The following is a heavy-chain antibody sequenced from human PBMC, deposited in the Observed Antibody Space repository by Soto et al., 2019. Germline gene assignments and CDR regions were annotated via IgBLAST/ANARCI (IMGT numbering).Heavy chain of an antibody. Sequence: GESLKLCCRVSVYNFAGYWIACVRQMPGKGLELMGIIYPSDSDTRYRPSFQGQVTISADKSISSAYLQWSSLRASDTAMYYCARGGVSTRTFDYWGQGTPVTVSS. CDR3: ARGGVSTRTFDY. CDR1: VYNFAGYW. J-gene: IGHJ4*02. V-gene: IGHV5-51*01. D-gene: IGHD3-3*01. CDR2: IYPSDSDT.